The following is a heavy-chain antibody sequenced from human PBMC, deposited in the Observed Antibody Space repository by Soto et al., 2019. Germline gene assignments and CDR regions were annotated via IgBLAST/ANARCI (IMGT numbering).Heavy chain of an antibody. J-gene: IGHJ6*02. CDR2: VRSKIHNYAT. D-gene: IGHD2-8*01. Sequence: PGGSLRLSCSASGFTFSRSDRHWVRQAPGKGLEWVGRVRSKIHNYATSFADSVRDRFTISRNDSDNTVSLEMSGLKSEDTALYYCSRHEEGRRMVFYGMDVWGQGATVTVPS. V-gene: IGHV3-73*01. CDR1: GFTFSRSD. CDR3: SRHEEGRRMVFYGMDV.